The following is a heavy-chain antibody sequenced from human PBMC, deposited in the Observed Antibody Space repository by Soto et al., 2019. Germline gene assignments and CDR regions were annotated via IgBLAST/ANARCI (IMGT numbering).Heavy chain of an antibody. CDR2: ISYDGSNK. CDR3: AKDKSGQSSSGWPPWFDP. CDR1: GFTFSSYG. Sequence: GGSLRLSCAASGFTFSSYGMHWVRQAPGKGLEWVAVISYDGSNKYYADSVKGRFTISRDNSKNTLYLQMNSLRAEDTAVYYCAKDKSGQSSSGWPPWFDPWGQGTLVTVSS. V-gene: IGHV3-30*18. J-gene: IGHJ5*02. D-gene: IGHD6-19*01.